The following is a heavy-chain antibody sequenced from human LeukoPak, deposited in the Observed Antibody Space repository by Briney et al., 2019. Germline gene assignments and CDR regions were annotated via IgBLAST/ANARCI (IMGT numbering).Heavy chain of an antibody. CDR2: ISTSGSP. V-gene: IGHV4-4*07. Sequence: SESLSLTCTVSGDSISNYYWNWIRQPAGKRLEWIGRISTSGSPNYNPSLKSGITMSLDTSKNQFSMKLNSVTAADTAVYSCARSLFGGVVVYDYWGLGTLVTVSS. CDR1: GDSISNYY. CDR3: ARSLFGGVVVYDY. D-gene: IGHD3-16*02. J-gene: IGHJ4*02.